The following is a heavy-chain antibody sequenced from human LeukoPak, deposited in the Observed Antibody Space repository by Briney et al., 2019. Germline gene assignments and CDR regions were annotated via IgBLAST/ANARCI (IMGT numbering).Heavy chain of an antibody. CDR2: ISSSSSYI. D-gene: IGHD3-3*01. CDR1: GFTFSSYS. V-gene: IGHV3-21*01. Sequence: PGGSLRLSXAASGFTFSSYSMNWVRQAPGKGLEWVSSISSSSSYIYYADSVKGRFTISRDNAKNSLYLQMNSLRAEDTAVYYCARDSPNAYDIWSGYLDLGYMDVWGKGTTVTVSS. CDR3: ARDSPNAYDIWSGYLDLGYMDV. J-gene: IGHJ6*03.